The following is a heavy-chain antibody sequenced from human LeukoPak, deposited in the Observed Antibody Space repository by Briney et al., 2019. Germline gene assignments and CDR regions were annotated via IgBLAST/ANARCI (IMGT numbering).Heavy chain of an antibody. J-gene: IGHJ6*02. CDR2: ISGSGGNT. CDR3: AKASGLGGSNSYYYGMDV. Sequence: GGSLRLSCVASGFTFNSYAMSWVRQAPGKGLEWVSAISGSGGNTYYADSVKGRFTISRDNFKDTVYLQMNSLRAEDTAEYYCAKASGLGGSNSYYYGMDVWGQGTTVTVSS. D-gene: IGHD1-26*01. CDR1: GFTFNSYA. V-gene: IGHV3-23*01.